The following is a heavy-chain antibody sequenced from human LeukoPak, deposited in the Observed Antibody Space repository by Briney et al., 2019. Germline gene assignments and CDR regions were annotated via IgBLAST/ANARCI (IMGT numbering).Heavy chain of an antibody. CDR2: ISSRSSTI. V-gene: IGHV3-48*01. CDR3: ARGGSSSWGRLGVVDY. Sequence: GGSLRLSCAASGFTFSSYSMNWVRQAPGKGLEWVSYISSRSSTIYYADSVKGRFTISRDNAKNSLYLQMNSLRAEDTAVYYCARGGSSSWGRLGVVDYWGQGTLVTVSS. CDR1: GFTFSSYS. J-gene: IGHJ4*02. D-gene: IGHD6-13*01.